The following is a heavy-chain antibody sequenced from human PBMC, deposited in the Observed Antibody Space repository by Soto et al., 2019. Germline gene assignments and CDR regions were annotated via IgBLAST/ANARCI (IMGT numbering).Heavy chain of an antibody. Sequence: KASETLSLTCTVSGGSISSGDYYWSWIRQPPGKGLEWIGYIYYSGSTYYIPSLKSRVTISVDTSKNQFSLKLSSVTAADTAVYYCARGRRDVYGMDVWGQGTTVTVSS. D-gene: IGHD3-10*01. CDR1: GGSISSGDYY. J-gene: IGHJ6*02. CDR3: ARGRRDVYGMDV. CDR2: IYYSGST. V-gene: IGHV4-30-4*01.